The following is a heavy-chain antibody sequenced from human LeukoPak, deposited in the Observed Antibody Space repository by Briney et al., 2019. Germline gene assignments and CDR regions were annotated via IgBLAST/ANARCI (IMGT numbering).Heavy chain of an antibody. V-gene: IGHV1-18*01. J-gene: IGHJ4*02. CDR1: GYTFTGYG. Sequence: EASVTVSCTASGYTFTGYGISWVRQAPGQGLEWMGWISAYNGNTNYAQRLQGRVTMTTDTSTSTAYMELRSLRSDDTAVYYCARDHSSSWLPPPLDYWGQGTLVTVSS. CDR2: ISAYNGNT. D-gene: IGHD6-13*01. CDR3: ARDHSSSWLPPPLDY.